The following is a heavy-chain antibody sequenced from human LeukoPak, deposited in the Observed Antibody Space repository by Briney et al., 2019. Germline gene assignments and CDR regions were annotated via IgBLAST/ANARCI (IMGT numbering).Heavy chain of an antibody. CDR3: ARKIDNCSGGSCYPDPPAFDC. CDR1: EVTFSSYA. J-gene: IGHJ4*02. CDR2: IIPILGIA. Sequence: GASVKISCKASEVTFSSYAISWVRQAPGQGLEWIGRIIPILGIANYAQKFQGRVTINADKSTSTAYMELRSLRSEDTAEYYCARKIDNCSGGSCYPDPPAFDCWGQGTMVTVSS. V-gene: IGHV1-69*04. D-gene: IGHD2-15*01.